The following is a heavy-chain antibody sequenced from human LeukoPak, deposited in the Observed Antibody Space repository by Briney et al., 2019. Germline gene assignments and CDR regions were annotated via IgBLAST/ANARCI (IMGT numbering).Heavy chain of an antibody. CDR3: ARDGLVGYYDSSGYYSHFDL. D-gene: IGHD3-22*01. CDR1: GGAFSDYY. V-gene: IGHV4-34*01. CDR2: TNHSGST. J-gene: IGHJ4*02. Sequence: SETLSLTCAVYGGAFSDYYWSWIRQSPGKGLEWIGATNHSGSTNYNPSLKSRVIISVDSSKNQFSLKLSSVTAADTAVYYCARDGLVGYYDSSGYYSHFDLWGQGTQVTISS.